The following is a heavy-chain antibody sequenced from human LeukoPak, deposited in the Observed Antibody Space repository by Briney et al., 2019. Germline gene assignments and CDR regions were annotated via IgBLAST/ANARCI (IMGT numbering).Heavy chain of an antibody. CDR1: GFTFSNHP. Sequence: PGGSLRLSCAGSGFTFSNHPMNWVRRAPGKGLEWVAKIKQDGGEKHYVDSVKGRFTISRDNAKNSLYLQMNSLRVEDTAMYYCARWNYDSGSWVLDYWGQGTLVTVSS. V-gene: IGHV3-7*05. D-gene: IGHD3-10*01. CDR3: ARWNYDSGSWVLDY. CDR2: IKQDGGEK. J-gene: IGHJ4*02.